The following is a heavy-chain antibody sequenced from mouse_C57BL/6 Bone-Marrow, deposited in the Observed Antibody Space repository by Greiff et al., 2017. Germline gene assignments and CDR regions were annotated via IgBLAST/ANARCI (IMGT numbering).Heavy chain of an antibody. CDR3: AGDGYDYDEWFAF. J-gene: IGHJ3*01. Sequence: QVQLQQSGAELARPGASVKLSCKASGYTFTSYGISWVKQRTGQGLEWIGEIYPRSGNTYYNEKFKGKATLTADNSSSTAYMELRSLTSEDSAVYFGAGDGYDYDEWFAFEGGGTVVTVSA. CDR2: IYPRSGNT. CDR1: GYTFTSYG. D-gene: IGHD2-4*01. V-gene: IGHV1-81*01.